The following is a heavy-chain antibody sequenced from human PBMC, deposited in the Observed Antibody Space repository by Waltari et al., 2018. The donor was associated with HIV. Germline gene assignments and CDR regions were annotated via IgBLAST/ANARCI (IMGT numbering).Heavy chain of an antibody. D-gene: IGHD2-2*01. CDR1: GFPFSSYW. CDR2: INSDGSST. Sequence: EVQLVESGGGLVEPGGSLRLSCVASGFPFSSYWMHRVRQGQGKGLMWVSRINSDGSSTTYADSVKGRFTISRDNAKNTLYLQMNSLRAEDTAVYYCARHLPANDYWGQGTLVTVSS. J-gene: IGHJ4*02. V-gene: IGHV3-74*01. CDR3: ARHLPANDY.